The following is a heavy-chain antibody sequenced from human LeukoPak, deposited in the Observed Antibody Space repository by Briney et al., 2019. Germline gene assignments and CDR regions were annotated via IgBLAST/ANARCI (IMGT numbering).Heavy chain of an antibody. CDR3: AREFEYYDFWSGYSGYYYYMDV. J-gene: IGHJ6*03. V-gene: IGHV4-59*01. CDR2: IYYSGST. D-gene: IGHD3-3*01. CDR1: GGSISSYC. Sequence: SETLSLTCTVSGGSISSYCWSWIRQPPGKGLEWIGYIYYSGSTNYNPSLKSRVTISVDTSKNQFSLKLSSVTAADTAVYYCAREFEYYDFWSGYSGYYYYMDVWGKGTTVTVSS.